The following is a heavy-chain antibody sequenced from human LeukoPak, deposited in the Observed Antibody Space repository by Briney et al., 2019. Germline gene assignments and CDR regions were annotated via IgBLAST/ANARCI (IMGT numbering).Heavy chain of an antibody. D-gene: IGHD4-11*01. Sequence: ASVKVSCKASGYTFTSYDINWLRQATGQGLEWMGWMNPNSGNTGYAQKFQGRVTMTRNTSISTAYMELSSLRSEDTAVYYCASTVTTPGYYYYMDVWGKGTTVTVSS. CDR3: ASTVTTPGYYYYMDV. CDR2: MNPNSGNT. V-gene: IGHV1-8*01. CDR1: GYTFTSYD. J-gene: IGHJ6*03.